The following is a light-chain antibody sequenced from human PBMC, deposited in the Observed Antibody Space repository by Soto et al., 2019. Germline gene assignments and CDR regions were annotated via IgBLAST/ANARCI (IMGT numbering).Light chain of an antibody. CDR3: QQYGSLPRT. CDR2: GGS. J-gene: IGKJ2*01. V-gene: IGKV3-20*01. Sequence: EIVLTQSPGTLSLSPGERATLSCRASQSVSSSYLGWYQQKPGQAPRLLIYGGSSRATGIPDRFSGSGSGTDFTLTISRLEPEDFEVYYCQQYGSLPRTFGQGTKLEIK. CDR1: QSVSSSY.